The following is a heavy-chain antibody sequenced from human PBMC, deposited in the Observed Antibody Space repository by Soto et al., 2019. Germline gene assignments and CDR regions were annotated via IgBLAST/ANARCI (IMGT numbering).Heavy chain of an antibody. V-gene: IGHV4-31*03. CDR2: IYYSGST. CDR1: GGSISSGAYY. Sequence: PSETLSLTCTVSGGSISSGAYYWSWIRQHPGKGLERIGYIYYSGSTYYNPSLKSRLTISLDTSKNQFSLKLTSVTAADTAVYYCVRDTVRNYAFDIWGQGTMVTVSS. D-gene: IGHD4-4*01. J-gene: IGHJ3*02. CDR3: VRDTVRNYAFDI.